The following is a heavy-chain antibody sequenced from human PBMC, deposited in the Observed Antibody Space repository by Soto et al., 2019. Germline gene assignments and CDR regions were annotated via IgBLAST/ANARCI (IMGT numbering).Heavy chain of an antibody. J-gene: IGHJ3*02. CDR3: AIAIVLMVDAEYDAFDI. Sequence: GGSLRLSCAASGFTFSSFSMNWVRQAPGKGLEWVSSISSSSSYIYYADSVKGRFTISRDNAKNSLYLQMNSLRAEDTRVYYCAIAIVLMVDAEYDAFDIWGQGTMVTVSS. V-gene: IGHV3-21*01. D-gene: IGHD2-8*01. CDR1: GFTFSSFS. CDR2: ISSSSSYI.